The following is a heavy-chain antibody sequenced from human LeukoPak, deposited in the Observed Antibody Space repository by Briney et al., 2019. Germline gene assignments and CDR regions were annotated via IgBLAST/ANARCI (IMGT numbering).Heavy chain of an antibody. CDR1: GGSISSGNYY. CDR2: IYTSGTT. J-gene: IGHJ6*02. Sequence: TSETLSLTCTVSGGSISSGNYYWSWIRQPAGKGLEWIGRIYTSGTTNYNPSLKSRVTISVDTSKNQFSLRLSSVTAAGTAVYYCARDGRVPAAMGYYYYYGMDVWGQGTTVTVSS. D-gene: IGHD2-2*01. CDR3: ARDGRVPAAMGYYYYYGMDV. V-gene: IGHV4-61*02.